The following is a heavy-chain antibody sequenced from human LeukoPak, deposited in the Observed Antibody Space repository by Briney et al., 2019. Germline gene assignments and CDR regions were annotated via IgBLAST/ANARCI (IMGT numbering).Heavy chain of an antibody. Sequence: GGSLRLSCAASGFTFSSYWMHWVRQAPGKGLVWVSRINSDGSSTSYADSVKGRFTISRDNAKNTLYLQMNSLRAEDTAVYYCASEGSSWYYFDYWGQGTLVTASS. CDR2: INSDGSST. CDR1: GFTFSSYW. D-gene: IGHD6-13*01. V-gene: IGHV3-74*01. J-gene: IGHJ4*02. CDR3: ASEGSSWYYFDY.